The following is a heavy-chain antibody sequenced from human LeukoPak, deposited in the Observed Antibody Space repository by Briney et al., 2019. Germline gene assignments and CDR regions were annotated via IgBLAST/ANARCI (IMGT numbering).Heavy chain of an antibody. CDR3: ARGWQGDYFDY. V-gene: IGHV3-23*01. CDR2: ISGSGGST. Sequence: GGSLRLSCAASGFTFNNYAMSWVRQAPGKGLEWVSAISGSGGSTYYADSVKGRFTISRDNAKNSLYLQMNSLRAEDTAVYYCARGWQGDYFDYWGQGTLVTVSS. CDR1: GFTFNNYA. J-gene: IGHJ4*02. D-gene: IGHD5-24*01.